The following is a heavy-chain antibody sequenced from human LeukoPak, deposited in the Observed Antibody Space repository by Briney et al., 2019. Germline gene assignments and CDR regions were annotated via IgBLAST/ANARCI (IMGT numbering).Heavy chain of an antibody. D-gene: IGHD3-10*01. CDR1: GGSISSTSYY. J-gene: IGHJ6*02. Sequence: SETLSLTCTVSGGSISSTSYYWGWIRQPPGTGLEWIGSIYYSGSTYYNPSLKSRVTISVDTSKNQFSLKLSSVTAADTAVYYCARDRGITMVRGVITYGMDVWGQGTTVTVSS. V-gene: IGHV4-39*07. CDR3: ARDRGITMVRGVITYGMDV. CDR2: IYYSGST.